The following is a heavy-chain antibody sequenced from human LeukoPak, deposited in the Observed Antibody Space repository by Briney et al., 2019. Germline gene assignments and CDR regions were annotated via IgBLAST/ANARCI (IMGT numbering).Heavy chain of an antibody. J-gene: IGHJ4*02. D-gene: IGHD3-22*01. CDR2: IYYSGST. Sequence: SETLSLTCTVSGGSISSSSYYWGWIRQPPGKGLEWTGGIYYSGSTYYNPSLKSRVTISVDTSKNQFSLKLSSVTAADTAVYYCARLKESSSGYYYIFYFDYWGQGTLVTVSS. CDR3: ARLKESSSGYYYIFYFDY. CDR1: GGSISSSSYY. V-gene: IGHV4-39*01.